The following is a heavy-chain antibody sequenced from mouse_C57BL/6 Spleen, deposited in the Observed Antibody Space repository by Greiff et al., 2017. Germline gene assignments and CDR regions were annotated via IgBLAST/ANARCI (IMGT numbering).Heavy chain of an antibody. D-gene: IGHD1-1*01. Sequence: VQLQQSGTVLARPGASVKMSCKTSGYTFTSYWMHWVKQRPGQGLEWIGAIYPGNSDTSYNQKFKGKAKLPAVTSANTAYMELSSLTNEDSAVYYCTRKEVLPEGYFDCWGQGTTLTVSS. CDR2: IYPGNSDT. J-gene: IGHJ2*01. V-gene: IGHV1-5*01. CDR3: TRKEVLPEGYFDC. CDR1: GYTFTSYW.